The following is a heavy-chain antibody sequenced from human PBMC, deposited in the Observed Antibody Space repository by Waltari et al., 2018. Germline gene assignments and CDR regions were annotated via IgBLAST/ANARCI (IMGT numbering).Heavy chain of an antibody. Sequence: QVQLVPSVAEVQKPGSSVQVSCKAPGGTFRSYAISWVRQAPGQGREWMGRINPILGIPTYAQKCQGRVTITADKATSTAYMELSSLRSEDTAVYYCAGEAQRGGGNSQPFYYWGQGTLVTVSS. CDR1: GGTFRSYA. CDR3: AGEAQRGGGNSQPFYY. J-gene: IGHJ4*02. CDR2: INPILGIP. V-gene: IGHV1-69*04. D-gene: IGHD2-21*02.